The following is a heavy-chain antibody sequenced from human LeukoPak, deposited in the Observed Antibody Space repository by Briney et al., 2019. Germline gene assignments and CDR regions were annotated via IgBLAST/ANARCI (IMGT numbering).Heavy chain of an antibody. J-gene: IGHJ4*02. Sequence: ISWNSGSIGYADSVKGRFTISRDNAKNSLYLQMNSLRAEDTALYYCAKARSSSGWVPQDYWGQGTLVTVSS. CDR3: AKARSSSGWVPQDY. D-gene: IGHD6-19*01. V-gene: IGHV3-9*01. CDR2: ISWNSGSI.